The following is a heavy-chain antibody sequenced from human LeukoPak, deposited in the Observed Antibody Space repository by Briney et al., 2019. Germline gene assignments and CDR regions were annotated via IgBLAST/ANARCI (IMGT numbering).Heavy chain of an antibody. D-gene: IGHD3-3*01. CDR1: GYTFTSYG. CDR3: ARGGTIFGVVITPSFDY. CDR2: ISAYNGNT. Sequence: GASVKVCCKASGYTFTSYGISWVRQAPGQGLEWMGWISAYNGNTNYAQKLQGRVTMTTDTSTSTAYMELRSLRSDDTAVYYCARGGTIFGVVITPSFDYWGQGTLVTVSS. V-gene: IGHV1-18*01. J-gene: IGHJ4*02.